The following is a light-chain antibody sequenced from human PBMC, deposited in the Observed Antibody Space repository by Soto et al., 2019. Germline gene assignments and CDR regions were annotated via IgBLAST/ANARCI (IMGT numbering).Light chain of an antibody. CDR1: QTTNTW. CDR3: QQYISYPYT. J-gene: IGKJ2*01. Sequence: DIPMTQFPSTLSASVGDSVTITCRASQTTNTWLAWYQQKPGTAPKLLIYDASSLEGGVPSRFSASGSGTEFTLTISSLQPDDLATYYCQQYISYPYTFGQGTKVEIK. V-gene: IGKV1-5*01. CDR2: DAS.